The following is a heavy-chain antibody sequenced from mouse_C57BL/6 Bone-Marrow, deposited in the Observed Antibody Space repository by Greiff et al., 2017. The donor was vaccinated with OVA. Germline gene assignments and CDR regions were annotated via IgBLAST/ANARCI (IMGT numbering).Heavy chain of an antibody. Sequence: EVQLVESGGGLVQPKGSLKLSCAASGFSFNTYAMNWVRQAPGKGLEWVARIRSKSNNYATYYADSVKDRFTISRDDSESMLYLQMNNLKTEDTAMYYCVREIYYYGSSYVDFAYWGQGTLVTVSA. J-gene: IGHJ3*01. D-gene: IGHD1-1*01. CDR1: GFSFNTYA. CDR3: VREIYYYGSSYVDFAY. CDR2: IRSKSNNYAT. V-gene: IGHV10-1*01.